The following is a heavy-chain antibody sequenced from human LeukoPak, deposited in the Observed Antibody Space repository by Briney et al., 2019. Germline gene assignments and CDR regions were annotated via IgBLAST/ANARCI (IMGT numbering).Heavy chain of an antibody. J-gene: IGHJ6*02. CDR2: ISYDGSNK. D-gene: IGHD3/OR15-3a*01. V-gene: IGHV3-30*04. Sequence: GRSLRLSCAASGFTFSSYAMHWVRQAPGKGLEWVAVISYDGSNKCYADSVKGRFTISRDNSKNTLYLQMNSLRAEDTAVYYCARAVDSLYYYYGMDVWGQGTTVTVSS. CDR1: GFTFSSYA. CDR3: ARAVDSLYYYYGMDV.